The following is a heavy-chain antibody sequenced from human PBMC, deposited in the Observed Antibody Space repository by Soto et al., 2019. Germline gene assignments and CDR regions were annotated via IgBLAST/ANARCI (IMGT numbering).Heavy chain of an antibody. Sequence: GGSLRLSCAASGFTFSSYAMHWARQAPGKGLEWVTVISIRGGDEYYAESVRGRFTISRDDSKNTLYLQMDSLRVEDTAVYYCARGAIVARQHLDYWGQGTLVTVSS. J-gene: IGHJ4*02. CDR3: ARGAIVARQHLDY. CDR2: ISIRGGDE. V-gene: IGHV3-30*03. CDR1: GFTFSSYA. D-gene: IGHD6-6*01.